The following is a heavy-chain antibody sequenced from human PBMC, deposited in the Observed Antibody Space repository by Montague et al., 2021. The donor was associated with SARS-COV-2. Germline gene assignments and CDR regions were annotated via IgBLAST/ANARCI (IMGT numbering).Heavy chain of an antibody. Sequence: SLRLSCAASGFTVSSNYMGWVRQAPGKGLEWVSVIYSGGSTYYADSVKGRFTISRDNSKNTLYLQMNSLRAEDTAVYYCARDRGGNYYFDYWGQGTLVTVSS. D-gene: IGHD1-7*01. CDR1: GFTVSSNY. V-gene: IGHV3-53*01. CDR3: ARDRGGNYYFDY. CDR2: IYSGGST. J-gene: IGHJ4*02.